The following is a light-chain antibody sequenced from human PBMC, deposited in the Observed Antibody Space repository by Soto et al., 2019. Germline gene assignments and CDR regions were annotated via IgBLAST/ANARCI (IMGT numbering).Light chain of an antibody. CDR2: AAS. CDR3: QQYNSYLYT. CDR1: QTISSW. V-gene: IGKV1-5*01. Sequence: DILMTQSPSTLSASVGDTVAITCRASQTISSWVAWYQQKPGKAPKLLIYAASSLQSGVPSRFSGSGSGTEFTLTISSLQPDDFATYYCQQYNSYLYTFGQGTRLEI. J-gene: IGKJ5*01.